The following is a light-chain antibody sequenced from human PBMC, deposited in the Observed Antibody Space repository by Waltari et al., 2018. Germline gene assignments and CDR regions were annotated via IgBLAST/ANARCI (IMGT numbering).Light chain of an antibody. Sequence: DMQMIQSLSSLSASVGDRITITCRASQNINNYLNWYQQKPGKAPKLLIYAAINLQSGVPERFRGSGSGTDFSLAISSLQPEDSATYYCRQSYSTSLVGQGTKLEIK. CDR2: AAI. V-gene: IGKV1-39*01. CDR1: QNINNY. CDR3: RQSYSTSL. J-gene: IGKJ2*01.